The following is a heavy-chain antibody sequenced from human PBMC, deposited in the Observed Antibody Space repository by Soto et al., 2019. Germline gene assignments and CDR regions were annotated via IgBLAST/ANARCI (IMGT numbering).Heavy chain of an antibody. CDR2: MNPTSGNT. CDR1: GYTFTSYD. D-gene: IGHD6-19*01. J-gene: IGHJ3*02. V-gene: IGHV1-8*01. Sequence: ASVKVSCKASGYTFTSYDINWVRQATGQGLEWMGWMNPTSGNTGYTQKFQGRVTMTRDTSISTAYMELSSLRSEDTAVYYCARRPPGYSSGWYIMAFDIWGQGTMVTVSS. CDR3: ARRPPGYSSGWYIMAFDI.